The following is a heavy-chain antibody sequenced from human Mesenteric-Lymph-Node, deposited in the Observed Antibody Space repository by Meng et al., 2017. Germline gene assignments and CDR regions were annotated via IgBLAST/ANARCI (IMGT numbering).Heavy chain of an antibody. CDR1: GFSLSTSGVG. CDR3: AHNDYGDWYFDL. J-gene: IGHJ2*01. D-gene: IGHD4-17*01. V-gene: IGHV2-5*02. Sequence: QITLKESGPTLDKPTQTLTVSCTFSGFSLSTSGVGVGWVRQPPGKALEWLALIYWDDDKRYSPSLKSRLTITKDTSKNQVLLTMTNMDPVDTATYYCAHNDYGDWYFDLWGRGTLVTVSS. CDR2: IYWDDDK.